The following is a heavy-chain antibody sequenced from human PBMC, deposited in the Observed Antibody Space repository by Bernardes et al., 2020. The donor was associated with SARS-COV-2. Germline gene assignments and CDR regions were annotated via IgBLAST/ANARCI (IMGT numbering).Heavy chain of an antibody. J-gene: IGHJ6*03. CDR1: GGSISSSSYY. Sequence: SETLSLTCTVSGGSISSSSYYWGWIRQPPGKGLEWIGSIYYSGSSYYNPSLKSRVTISVDTSKNQFSLKLSSVTAADTAVYYCARTDYYYMDVWGKGTTVTVSS. CDR2: IYYSGSS. V-gene: IGHV4-39*07. CDR3: ARTDYYYMDV.